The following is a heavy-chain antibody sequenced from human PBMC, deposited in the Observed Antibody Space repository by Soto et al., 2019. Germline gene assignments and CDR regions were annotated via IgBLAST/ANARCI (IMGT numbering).Heavy chain of an antibody. CDR1: GFTFNSYS. D-gene: IGHD6-6*01. J-gene: IGHJ5*02. V-gene: IGHV3-21*01. CDR2: ISSSSSYI. Sequence: GGSLRLSCAASGFTFNSYSMNWARQAPGKGLEWVSSISSSSSYIYYADSVKGRFTISRDNAKNSLYLQMNSLRAEDTAVYYCARAYSSSSWFDPWGQGTLVTVSS. CDR3: ARAYSSSSWFDP.